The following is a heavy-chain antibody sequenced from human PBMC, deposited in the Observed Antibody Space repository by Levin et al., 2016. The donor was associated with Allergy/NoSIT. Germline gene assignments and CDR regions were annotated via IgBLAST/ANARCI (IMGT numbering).Heavy chain of an antibody. V-gene: IGHV3-74*01. CDR2: IKTDGSRT. J-gene: IGHJ4*02. CDR3: GRDAPSEGASIDY. Sequence: WIRQPPGKGLVWVSSIKTDGSRTSIADSVKGRFTISRDNAKNTLYLQMNSLRAEDTAVYYCGRDAPSEGASIDYWGQGTLVTVSS. D-gene: IGHD1-26*01.